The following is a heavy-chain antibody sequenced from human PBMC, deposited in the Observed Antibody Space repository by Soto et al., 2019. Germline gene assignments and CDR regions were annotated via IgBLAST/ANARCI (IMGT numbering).Heavy chain of an antibody. CDR1: GFTFSSYA. CDR2: ISGSGGST. V-gene: IGHV3-23*01. Sequence: PGGSLRLSCAASGFTFSSYAMSWVRQAPGKGLEWVSAISGSGGSTYYADSVKGRFTISRDNSKNTLYLQMNSLRAEDTAVYYCAKDGGLAAAGKPALLQHWGQGTLVTSPQ. D-gene: IGHD6-13*01. J-gene: IGHJ1*01. CDR3: AKDGGLAAAGKPALLQH.